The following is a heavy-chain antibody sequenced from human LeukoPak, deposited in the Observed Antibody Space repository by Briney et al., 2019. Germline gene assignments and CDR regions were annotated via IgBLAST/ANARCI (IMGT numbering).Heavy chain of an antibody. CDR1: GFTVGSSY. CDR3: ARLSGSYYEADY. Sequence: GGSLRLSCAASGFTVGSSYMGWVRQAPGKGLEWVSVIYSGGSTYYADTMKCRFTLSRDNSKNTLYLQMNSLRAEDTAVYYCARLSGSYYEADYWGQGTLVTVSS. D-gene: IGHD1-26*01. CDR2: IYSGGST. J-gene: IGHJ4*02. V-gene: IGHV3-53*01.